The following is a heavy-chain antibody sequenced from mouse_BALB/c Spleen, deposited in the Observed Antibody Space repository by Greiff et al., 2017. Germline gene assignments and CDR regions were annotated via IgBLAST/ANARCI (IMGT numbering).Heavy chain of an antibody. CDR1: GYSITSDYA. D-gene: IGHD1-1*01. CDR2: ISYSGST. CDR3: ARNRGGSRAWFAY. J-gene: IGHJ3*01. V-gene: IGHV3-2*02. Sequence: EVMLVESGPGLVKPSQSLSLTCTVTGYSITSDYAWNWIRQFPGNKLEWMGYISYSGSTSYNPSLKSRISITRDTSKNQFFLQLNSVTTEDTATYYCARNRGGSRAWFAYWGQGTLVTVSA.